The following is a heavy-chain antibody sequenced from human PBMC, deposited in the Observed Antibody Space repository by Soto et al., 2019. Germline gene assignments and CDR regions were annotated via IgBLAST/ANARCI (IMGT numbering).Heavy chain of an antibody. CDR3: TRRAAEAAVVPSGMDV. V-gene: IGHV3-73*01. D-gene: IGHD6-13*01. Sequence: GGSLRLSCAASGFTFSGSAMHWVRQASGKGLEWVGRIRSKANSYATAYAASVKGRFTISRDDSKNTAYLQMNSRKTEDTAVYYCTRRAAEAAVVPSGMDVWGQGTTVTVFS. CDR2: IRSKANSYAT. CDR1: GFTFSGSA. J-gene: IGHJ6*02.